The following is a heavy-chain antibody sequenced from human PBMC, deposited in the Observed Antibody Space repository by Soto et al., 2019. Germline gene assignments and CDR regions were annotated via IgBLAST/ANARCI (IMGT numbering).Heavy chain of an antibody. D-gene: IGHD6-19*01. Sequence: SQTLSLTCAISGDSVSSNSAAWNWIRQSPSRGLEWLGRTYYRSKWYNDYAVSVKSRITINPDTSKNQFSLQLNSVTPEDTAVYYCARELSSGSSGWSTTTKFDPWGQGTLVTVS. V-gene: IGHV6-1*01. CDR3: ARELSSGSSGWSTTTKFDP. J-gene: IGHJ5*02. CDR2: TYYRSKWYN. CDR1: GDSVSSNSAA.